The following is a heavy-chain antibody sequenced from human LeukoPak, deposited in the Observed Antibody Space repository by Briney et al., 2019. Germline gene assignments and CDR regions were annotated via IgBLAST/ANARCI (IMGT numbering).Heavy chain of an antibody. CDR3: AKGGSGTYLFDY. D-gene: IGHD1-26*01. V-gene: IGHV3-43D*03. Sequence: GGSLRLSCAASGFTFDDYDMHWVRQAPGKGLEWVSLISWDGGSTYYADSVKGRFTISRDNSKNSLYLQMNSLRAGDTALYYCAKGGSGTYLFDYWGQGTLVTVSS. CDR2: ISWDGGST. J-gene: IGHJ4*02. CDR1: GFTFDDYD.